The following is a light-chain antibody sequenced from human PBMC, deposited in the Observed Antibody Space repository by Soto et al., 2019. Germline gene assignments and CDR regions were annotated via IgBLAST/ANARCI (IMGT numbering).Light chain of an antibody. CDR1: SSGVGTYNL. J-gene: IGLJ3*02. Sequence: QSALTQAASVSGSPGQSITISCTGTSSGVGTYNLVSWYQQHPGQAPKHIIYEDIKRPSGVSDRFSGSKSGYTASLTVSGLQAEDEADYFCCSYAGSNIWVFGGGTKLTV. CDR2: EDI. V-gene: IGLV2-23*01. CDR3: CSYAGSNIWV.